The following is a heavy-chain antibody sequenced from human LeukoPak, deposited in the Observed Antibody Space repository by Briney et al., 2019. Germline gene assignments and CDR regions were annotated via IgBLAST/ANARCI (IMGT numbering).Heavy chain of an antibody. V-gene: IGHV4-34*01. CDR3: ARGYCSSTSCSKTYYYGMDV. Sequence: PSETLSLTCAVYGGSFSGYYWSWIRQPPGKGLEWIGEINHSGSTNYNPSLKSRVTISVGTSKNQFSLKLSSVTAADTAVYYCARGYCSSTSCSKTYYYGMDVWGQGTTVTVSS. CDR2: INHSGST. D-gene: IGHD2-2*01. J-gene: IGHJ6*02. CDR1: GGSFSGYY.